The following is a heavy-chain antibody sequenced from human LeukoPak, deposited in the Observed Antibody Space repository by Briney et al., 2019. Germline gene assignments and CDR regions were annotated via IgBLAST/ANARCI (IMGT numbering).Heavy chain of an antibody. CDR2: IYSDGGT. V-gene: IGHV3-66*02. D-gene: IGHD3-16*01. Sequence: GGSLRLSCADSGFTVSAKYMSWVRQGPGRGLDWISSIYSDGGTNYADSVQGRFTISRDNSKNTLYLQMNSLRPEDTAVHYCARDGGFGGPGGDNWFDSWGQGALVTVSS. CDR3: ARDGGFGGPGGDNWFDS. CDR1: GFTVSAKY. J-gene: IGHJ5*01.